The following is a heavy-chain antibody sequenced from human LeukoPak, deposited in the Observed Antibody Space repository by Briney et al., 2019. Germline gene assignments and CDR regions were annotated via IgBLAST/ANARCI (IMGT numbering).Heavy chain of an antibody. J-gene: IGHJ4*02. D-gene: IGHD2-2*01. CDR2: ISAYNGNT. Sequence: ASVKVSCKASGYTFTSYGISWVRQAPGQGLEWMGWISAYNGNTNYAQKLQGRVTMTTDTSTSTAYMELRSLRSDDTAVYYCARGSPTTLTYCSSTSCYPPYFDYWGQGTLVTVSS. CDR1: GYTFTSYG. V-gene: IGHV1-18*01. CDR3: ARGSPTTLTYCSSTSCYPPYFDY.